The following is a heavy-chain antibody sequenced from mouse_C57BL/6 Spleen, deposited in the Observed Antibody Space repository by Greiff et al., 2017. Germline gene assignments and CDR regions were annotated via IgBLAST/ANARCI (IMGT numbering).Heavy chain of an antibody. CDR2: IWRGGST. D-gene: IGHD1-1*01. V-gene: IGHV2-5*01. J-gene: IGHJ4*01. Sequence: VKLMESGPGLVQPSQSLSITCTVSGFSLTSYGVHWVRQSPGKGLEWLGVIWRGGSTDYNAAFMPSLSITKDNSKSQVFFKMNRLQADDTAIYYCAKTHYGFYAMAYWGQGTSVTVSS. CDR1: GFSLTSYG. CDR3: AKTHYGFYAMAY.